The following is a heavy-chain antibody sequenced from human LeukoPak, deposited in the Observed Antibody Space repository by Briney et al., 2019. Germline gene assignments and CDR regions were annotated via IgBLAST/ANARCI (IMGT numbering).Heavy chain of an antibody. V-gene: IGHV1-69*13. CDR2: IIPIFGTA. J-gene: IGHJ3*02. D-gene: IGHD4-11*01. Sequence: GASVKVSCKASGGTFSSYAISWVRQAPGQGLEWMGGIIPIFGTANYAQKFQGRVTITADESTSTAYMELSSLRSEDTAVYYCARVQPTVTTGNAFDIWGQGTMVTVSS. CDR1: GGTFSSYA. CDR3: ARVQPTVTTGNAFDI.